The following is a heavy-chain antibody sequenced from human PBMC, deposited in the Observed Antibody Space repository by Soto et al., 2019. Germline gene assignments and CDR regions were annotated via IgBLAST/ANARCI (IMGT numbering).Heavy chain of an antibody. D-gene: IGHD2-15*01. J-gene: IGHJ6*02. CDR3: AGARLPAATPDYYYYGMDV. CDR1: GDSVASNSAA. V-gene: IGHV6-1*01. Sequence: SQTLSLTCAISGDSVASNSAAWNWIRQSPSRGLEWLGRTYYRSKWYTDYAESVKSRITINPDTSKNQFSLKLSSVTAADTAVYYCAGARLPAATPDYYYYGMDVWGQGTTVTVSS. CDR2: TYYRSKWYT.